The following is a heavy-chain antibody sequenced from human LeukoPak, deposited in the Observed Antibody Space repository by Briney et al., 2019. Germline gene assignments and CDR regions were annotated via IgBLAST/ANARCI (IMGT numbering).Heavy chain of an antibody. V-gene: IGHV3-30-3*01. Sequence: GSLRLSCAASGFTFSSYAMHWVRQAPGKGLEWVAVISYDGSNKYYADSVKGRFTISRDNSKNTLYLQMNSLRAEDTAVYYCARDSELRYFDWLLGPQDYWGQGTLVTVSS. CDR1: GFTFSSYA. CDR3: ARDSELRYFDWLLGPQDY. D-gene: IGHD3-9*01. J-gene: IGHJ4*02. CDR2: ISYDGSNK.